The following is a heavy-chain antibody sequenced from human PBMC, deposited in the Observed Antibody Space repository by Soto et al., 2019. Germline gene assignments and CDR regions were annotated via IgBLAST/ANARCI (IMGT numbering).Heavy chain of an antibody. D-gene: IGHD5-12*01. CDR2: IWYDGSNK. CDR3: ARRDPGYGYYGMDV. CDR1: GFTFSSYG. V-gene: IGHV3-33*01. Sequence: GGSLRLSCAASGFTFSSYGMHWVRQAPGKGLEWVAVIWYDGSNKYYADSVKGRFTISRDNSKNTLYVQMNSLRAEDTAVYYCARRDPGYGYYGMDVWGQGTTVTVSS. J-gene: IGHJ6*02.